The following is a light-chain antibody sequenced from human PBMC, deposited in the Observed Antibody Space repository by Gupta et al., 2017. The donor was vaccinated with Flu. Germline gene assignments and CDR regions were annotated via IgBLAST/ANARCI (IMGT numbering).Light chain of an antibody. V-gene: IGKV1-16*02. Sequence: DRVTITCRASQDISNDLDWFQQKPGKAPKSLIYSASNLQSGVPSKFSGSGSGTDFTLTSSSLQPEDFATFYCQQYSSFPFTFGGGTKLEIK. CDR2: SAS. CDR1: QDISND. J-gene: IGKJ4*01. CDR3: QQYSSFPFT.